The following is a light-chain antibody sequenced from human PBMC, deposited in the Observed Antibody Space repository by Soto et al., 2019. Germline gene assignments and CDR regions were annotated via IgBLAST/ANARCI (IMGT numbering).Light chain of an antibody. Sequence: EIVLTQSPATLSLSPGERATLSCRASQSVSRYLAWYQQKAGQTPRLLICDTSNRATGIPARFSGSGSGTDFTLTISSLEPEDFAVYYCQQRSDWLSSYTFGHGTKLEIK. CDR2: DTS. CDR1: QSVSRY. J-gene: IGKJ2*01. CDR3: QQRSDWLSSYT. V-gene: IGKV3-11*01.